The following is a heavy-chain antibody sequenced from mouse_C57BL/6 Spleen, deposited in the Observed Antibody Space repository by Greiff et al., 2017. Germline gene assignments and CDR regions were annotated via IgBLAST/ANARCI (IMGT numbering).Heavy chain of an antibody. CDR1: GYSITSGYD. CDR2: ISYSGST. V-gene: IGHV3-1*01. CDR3: ARGGYGSSPAWFAY. J-gene: IGHJ3*01. D-gene: IGHD1-1*01. Sequence: EVQLQQSGPGMVKPSQSLSLTCTVTGYSITSGYDWHWIRHFPGNKLEWMGYISYSGSTNYNPSLKSRISITHDTSKNHFFLKLNSVTTEDTATYYCARGGYGSSPAWFAYWGQGTLVTVSA.